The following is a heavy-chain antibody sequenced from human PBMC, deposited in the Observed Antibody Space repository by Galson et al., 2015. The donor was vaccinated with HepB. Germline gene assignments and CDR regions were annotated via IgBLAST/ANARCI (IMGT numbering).Heavy chain of an antibody. CDR1: GFSFSDYN. D-gene: IGHD2/OR15-2a*01. J-gene: IGHJ4*02. CDR3: ARDAKRSLGNSWLNIFYLDY. Sequence: SLRLSCAASGFSFSDYNMNWVRRAPGDGLGWVASISGNGAYNYYAGSVKGRFFTSKDNARKSLPLRLSSLRVDHTAVYVCARDAKRSLGNSWLNIFYLDYWGQGALVSVSS. CDR2: ISGNGAYN. V-gene: IGHV3-21*01.